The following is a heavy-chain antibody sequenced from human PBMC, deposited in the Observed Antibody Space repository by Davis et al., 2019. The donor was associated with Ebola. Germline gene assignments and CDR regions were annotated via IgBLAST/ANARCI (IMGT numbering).Heavy chain of an antibody. Sequence: AASVKVSCKASGGTFSSYAISWVRQAPGQGLEWMGGIIPIFGTANYAQKFQGRVTITADKSTSTAYMELSSLRSEDTAVYYCARVGYYYDSSGYYRGPFDYWGQGTLVTVSS. V-gene: IGHV1-69*06. J-gene: IGHJ4*02. CDR1: GGTFSSYA. D-gene: IGHD3-22*01. CDR2: IIPIFGTA. CDR3: ARVGYYYDSSGYYRGPFDY.